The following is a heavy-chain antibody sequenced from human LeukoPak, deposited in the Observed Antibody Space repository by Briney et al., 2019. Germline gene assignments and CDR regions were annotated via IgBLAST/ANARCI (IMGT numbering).Heavy chain of an antibody. CDR2: ISGSGGST. V-gene: IGHV3-23*01. CDR3: AKEGVVVPAAKALLNKK. CDR1: GFTFSSYA. D-gene: IGHD2-2*01. Sequence: PGGSLRLSCAASGFTFSSYAMSWVRQAPGKGLEWVSAISGSGGSTYYEDSVKGRFTISRDNSHNPLYLQMNTLRAKDPAVYYCAKEGVVVPAAKALLNKKWGQGTLVTVSS. J-gene: IGHJ4*02.